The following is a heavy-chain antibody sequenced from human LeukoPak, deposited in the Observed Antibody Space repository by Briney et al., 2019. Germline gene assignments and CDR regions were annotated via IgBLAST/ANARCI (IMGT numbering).Heavy chain of an antibody. CDR1: GGSFSGCN. CDR3: ATGTGYHDDSIGRDL. V-gene: IGHV4-34*01. J-gene: IGHJ6*01. Sequence: SETLTLSCAVYGGSFSGCNWSWIRQPPGKGLEWIGEINHSGSTNYNPSLKSRVTISVDTSKNQFSLKLSSVTAADTAVYYCATGTGYHDDSIGRDLSGQGTTVTVSS. D-gene: IGHD3-22*01. CDR2: INHSGST.